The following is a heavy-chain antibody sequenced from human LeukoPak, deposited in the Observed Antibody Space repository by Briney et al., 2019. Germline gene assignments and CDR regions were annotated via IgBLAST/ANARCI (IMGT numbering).Heavy chain of an antibody. CDR3: ASRGDYVWGSYRYAY. V-gene: IGHV3-74*01. J-gene: IGHJ4*02. CDR1: GFTFSSYW. Sequence: GGSLRLSCAASGFTFSSYWMRWVRQAPGKGLVWVSRINSDVSSTSYADSVKGRFTISRDNAKNTLYLQMNSLRAEDTAVYYCASRGDYVWGSYRYAYWGQGTLVTVSS. D-gene: IGHD3-16*02. CDR2: INSDVSST.